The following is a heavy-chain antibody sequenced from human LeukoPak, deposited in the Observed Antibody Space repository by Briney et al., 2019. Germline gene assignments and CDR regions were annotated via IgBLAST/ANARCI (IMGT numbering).Heavy chain of an antibody. CDR1: GFTFSSYS. CDR2: ISSSSSYI. V-gene: IGHV3-21*01. J-gene: IGHJ4*02. CDR3: ARDRGDYLFDY. Sequence: GGSLRLSCAASGFTFSSYSMNWVRQALGKGLEWVSSISSSSSYIYYADSVKGRFTISRDNAKNSLYLQMNSLRAEDTAVYYCARDRGDYLFDYWGQGTLVTVSS. D-gene: IGHD4-17*01.